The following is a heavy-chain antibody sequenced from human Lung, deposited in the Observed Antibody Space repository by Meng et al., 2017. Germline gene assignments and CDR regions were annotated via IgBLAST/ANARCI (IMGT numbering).Heavy chain of an antibody. CDR3: AKDLGASSSYYFDY. CDR2: VSGSDDIA. V-gene: IGHV3-23*01. J-gene: IGHJ4*02. CDR1: GFTFSGYA. Sequence: EVQLLESGGGLVQPGGSLRLSVAASGFTFSGYAMTWVRQAPGKGLEWVSSVSGSDDIAYYGDSVKGRVTISRDNSKNTLYLQMNSLRAGDTAVYFCAKDLGASSSYYFDYWGQGTLVTVSS. D-gene: IGHD6-6*01.